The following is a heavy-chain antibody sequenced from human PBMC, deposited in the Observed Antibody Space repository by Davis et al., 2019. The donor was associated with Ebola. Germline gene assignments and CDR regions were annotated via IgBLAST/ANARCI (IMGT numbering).Heavy chain of an antibody. J-gene: IGHJ4*02. D-gene: IGHD1-14*01. V-gene: IGHV3-23*01. CDR3: ARDVAGRAGY. Sequence: GASLKISCAASGFTFSNYDMSWVRPVPGKGLEWVSTIIATEAHTHSPDSVKGRFTLSRDNSKDTLYLQMNSLRAEDTATYYCARDVAGRAGYWGQGTLVTVSS. CDR1: GFTFSNYD. CDR2: IIATEAHT.